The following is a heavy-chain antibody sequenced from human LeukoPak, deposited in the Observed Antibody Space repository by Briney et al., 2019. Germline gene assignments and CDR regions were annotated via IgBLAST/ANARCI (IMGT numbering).Heavy chain of an antibody. J-gene: IGHJ4*02. CDR2: INPNSGGT. CDR1: GYTFTGYY. Sequence: GASVKVSCKASGYTFTGYYMHWVRQAPGQGLEWMGWINPNSGGTNYAQKFQGWVTMTRDTSISTAYMELSRLRSDDTAVYYCAREGGGYHRYFDYWGQGTLVTVSS. D-gene: IGHD3-16*01. CDR3: AREGGGYHRYFDY. V-gene: IGHV1-2*04.